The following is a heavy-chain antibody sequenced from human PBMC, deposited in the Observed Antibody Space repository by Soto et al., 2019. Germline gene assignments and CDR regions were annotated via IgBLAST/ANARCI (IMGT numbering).Heavy chain of an antibody. J-gene: IGHJ4*02. CDR2: IKSKADGETT. CDR3: IVDVPNGGVYVPIDH. CDR1: GFSFNSAW. V-gene: IGHV3-15*01. Sequence: EEQVVESGGGLVKPGGSLRLSCVVSGFSFNSAWMIWVRQAPGKGLEWVGRIKSKADGETTDYAARVKGRFAISRDDSKDTVYLQMNSLKTEDTAMYYCIVDVPNGGVYVPIDHWGQGTLVTVSS. D-gene: IGHD2-8*02.